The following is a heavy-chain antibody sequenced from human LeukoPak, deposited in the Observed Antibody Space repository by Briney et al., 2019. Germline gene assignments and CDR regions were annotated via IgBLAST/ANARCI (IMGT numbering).Heavy chain of an antibody. Sequence: SETLSLTCTVSGGSISSYYWSWIRQPAGKGLEWIGRIYTSGSTNYNPSLKSQVTMSVDTSKNQFSLKLSSVTAADTAVYYCARFRWAVRGVSQDYYYYYMDVWGKGTTVTVSS. D-gene: IGHD3-10*01. J-gene: IGHJ6*03. CDR3: ARFRWAVRGVSQDYYYYYMDV. CDR2: IYTSGST. CDR1: GGSISSYY. V-gene: IGHV4-4*07.